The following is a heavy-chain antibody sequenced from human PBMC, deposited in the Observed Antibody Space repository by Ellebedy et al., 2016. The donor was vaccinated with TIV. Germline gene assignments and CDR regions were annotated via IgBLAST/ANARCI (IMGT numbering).Heavy chain of an antibody. CDR3: GRGGTTPGDYTDY. CDR1: GGSISPYY. D-gene: IGHD4-17*01. CDR2: IYYSGST. J-gene: IGHJ4*02. V-gene: IGHV4-59*12. Sequence: MPSETLSLTCTVSGGSISPYYWSWIRQPPGKGLEWIGYIYYSGSTNYNPSLKSRLTISLDTSQNQFSLKLSSVTAADTAVYYCGRGGTTPGDYTDYWGQGTLVTVSS.